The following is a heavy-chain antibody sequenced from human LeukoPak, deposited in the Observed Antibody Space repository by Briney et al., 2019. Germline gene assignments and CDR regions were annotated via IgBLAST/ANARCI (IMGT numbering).Heavy chain of an antibody. CDR3: ARDRVTYYYGSGSYYNRGLFDY. CDR2: INHSGST. J-gene: IGHJ4*02. CDR1: GGSFSGYY. Sequence: SSETLSLTCAVYGGSFSGYYWSWIRQPPGKGLEWIGEINHSGSTNYNPSLKSRVTISVDTSKNQFSLKLSSVTAADTAVYYCARDRVTYYYGSGSYYNRGLFDYWGQGTLVTVSS. D-gene: IGHD3-10*01. V-gene: IGHV4-34*01.